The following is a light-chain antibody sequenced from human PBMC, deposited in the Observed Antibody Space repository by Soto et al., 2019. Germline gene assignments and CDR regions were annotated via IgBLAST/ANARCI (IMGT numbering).Light chain of an antibody. CDR1: QSVSSNY. V-gene: IGKV3-20*01. J-gene: IGKJ4*01. Sequence: EIVLTQSPGTLSLSPGERATLSCRASQSVSSNYLAWYQQKPGQAPRLLIYGASRRATGIPDRFSGSGSGTDFTLTISRLEPEDFAVYYCQQYVTSPRLTFGGGTKVEIK. CDR2: GAS. CDR3: QQYVTSPRLT.